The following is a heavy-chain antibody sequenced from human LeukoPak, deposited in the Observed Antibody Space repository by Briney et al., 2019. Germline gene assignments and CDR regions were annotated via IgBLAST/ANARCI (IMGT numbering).Heavy chain of an antibody. CDR2: IYYSGST. Sequence: PSETLSLTCTVSGGSISSYYWSWIRQPPGKGLEWIGYIYYSGSTNYNPSLKSRVTISVDTSKNQFSLKLSSVTAADTAVYYCARARYSYGYGPAFDIWGQGTMVTVSS. CDR3: ARARYSYGYGPAFDI. V-gene: IGHV4-59*01. D-gene: IGHD5-18*01. J-gene: IGHJ3*02. CDR1: GGSISSYY.